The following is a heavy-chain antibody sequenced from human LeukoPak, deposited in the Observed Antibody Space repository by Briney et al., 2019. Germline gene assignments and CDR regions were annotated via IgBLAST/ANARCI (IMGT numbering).Heavy chain of an antibody. Sequence: SVKVSCKASGGTFDIYAVNWVRQAPGQGLEWLGGVIPMFNTSEHARRFQGRVAITTGESPSTAYLELSSLRNEDTAVYYCVRARILRYFDWSGYSYMDVWGKGTTVTVSS. D-gene: IGHD3-9*01. J-gene: IGHJ6*03. V-gene: IGHV1-69*05. CDR1: GGTFDIYA. CDR3: VRARILRYFDWSGYSYMDV. CDR2: VIPMFNTS.